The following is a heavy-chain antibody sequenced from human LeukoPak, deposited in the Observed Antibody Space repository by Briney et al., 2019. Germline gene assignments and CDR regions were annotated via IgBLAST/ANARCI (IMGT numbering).Heavy chain of an antibody. CDR3: ARRNSGYDYDFDY. V-gene: IGHV1-18*01. CDR2: ISAYNGNT. Sequence: ASVKVSCKASGYTFTGYGISWVRQAPGQGLEWMGWISAYNGNTNYAQKLQGRVTMTTDTSTSTAYMGLRSLRSEDTAVYYCARRNSGYDYDFDYWGQGTLVTVSS. CDR1: GYTFTGYG. J-gene: IGHJ4*02. D-gene: IGHD5-12*01.